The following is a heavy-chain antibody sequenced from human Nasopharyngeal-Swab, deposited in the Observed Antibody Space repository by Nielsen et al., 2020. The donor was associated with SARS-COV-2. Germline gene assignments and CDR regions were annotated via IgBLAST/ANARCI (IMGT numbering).Heavy chain of an antibody. D-gene: IGHD6-13*01. Sequence: SETLSLTCTVSGDSIAYSNFYWGWMRQPPGKGLEWIGNSYYNGTTYQNPSLKSRLTISVAKSKNQFSLQLSSVTAADTAVYYCVRSSSWYYFDYWAQGTQVTVSS. CDR1: GDSIAYSNFY. V-gene: IGHV4-39*01. CDR2: SYYNGTT. J-gene: IGHJ4*02. CDR3: VRSSSWYYFDY.